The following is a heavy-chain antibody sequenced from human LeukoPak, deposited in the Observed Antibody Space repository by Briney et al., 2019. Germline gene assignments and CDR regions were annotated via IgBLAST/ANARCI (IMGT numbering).Heavy chain of an antibody. CDR3: ARTDFWSGYYRYYFDY. V-gene: IGHV1-18*01. J-gene: IGHJ4*02. CDR2: MSAYNGNT. D-gene: IGHD3-3*01. CDR1: GHTFTSYG. Sequence: ASVKVSCKASGHTFTSYGISWVRQAPGQGLEWMGWMSAYNGNTNYAQKLQGRVTMTTDTSTSTAYMELRSLRSDDTAVYYCARTDFWSGYYRYYFDYWGQGTLVTVSS.